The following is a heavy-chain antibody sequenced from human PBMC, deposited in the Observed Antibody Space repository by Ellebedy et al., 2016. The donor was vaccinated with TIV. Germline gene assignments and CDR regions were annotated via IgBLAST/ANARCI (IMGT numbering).Heavy chain of an antibody. V-gene: IGHV3-49*04. CDR3: SRPLWSGYDFWVGHY. J-gene: IGHJ4*02. CDR1: GFTFNGYW. Sequence: GESLKISCAASGFTFNGYWMSWVRQAPGKGLEWVGFIRGKPYGGTTEYAASVKGRFTISRDDSKNIAYLQMNSLKIEDTAFYYCSRPLWSGYDFWVGHYWGQGTLVTVSS. D-gene: IGHD5-12*01. CDR2: IRGKPYGGTT.